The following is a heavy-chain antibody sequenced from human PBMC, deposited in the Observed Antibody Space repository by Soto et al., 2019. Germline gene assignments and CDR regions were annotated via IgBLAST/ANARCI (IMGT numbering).Heavy chain of an antibody. CDR2: ISYDGSNK. CDR1: GFTFSSYG. J-gene: IGHJ4*02. CDR3: AKDWGGVATITFLFDY. V-gene: IGHV3-30*18. Sequence: LRLSCAASGFTFSSYGMHWVREAPGKGLEWVAVISYDGSNKYYADSVKGRFTISRDNSKNTLYLQMNSLRAEDTAVYYCAKDWGGVATITFLFDYWGQGTLVTVYS. D-gene: IGHD5-12*01.